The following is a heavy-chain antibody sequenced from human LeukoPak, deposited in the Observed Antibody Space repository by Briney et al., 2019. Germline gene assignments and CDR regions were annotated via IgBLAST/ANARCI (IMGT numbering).Heavy chain of an antibody. CDR1: GFTFSSYA. J-gene: IGHJ6*03. CDR3: AREPQLLYYYYYMDV. Sequence: GGSLRLSCAASGFTFSSYAMHWVRQAPGKGLEWVAVISYDGSNKYYADSVKGRFTISRDNSKNTLYLQMNSLRAEGTAVYYCAREPQLLYYYYYMDVWGKGTTVTVSS. V-gene: IGHV3-30*04. CDR2: ISYDGSNK. D-gene: IGHD2-2*01.